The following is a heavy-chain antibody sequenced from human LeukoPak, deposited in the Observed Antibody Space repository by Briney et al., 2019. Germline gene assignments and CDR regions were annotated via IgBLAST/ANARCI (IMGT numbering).Heavy chain of an antibody. CDR1: GGTFSSYA. J-gene: IGHJ4*02. Sequence: SVKVSCKASGGTFSSYAISWVRQAPGQGLEWVGRIIPIFGTANYAQKFQGRVTITTDESTSTAYMELSSLRSEDTAVYYCARLVAASAGFDYWGQGTLVTVSS. CDR3: ARLVAASAGFDY. D-gene: IGHD2-15*01. V-gene: IGHV1-69*05. CDR2: IIPIFGTA.